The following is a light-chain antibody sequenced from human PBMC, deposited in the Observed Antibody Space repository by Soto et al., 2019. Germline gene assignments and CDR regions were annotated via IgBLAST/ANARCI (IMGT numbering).Light chain of an antibody. CDR1: SSNIGTNT. J-gene: IGLJ1*01. Sequence: QSVQTQPPSASGTPGQRVTISCSGSSSNIGTNTVSWYQHLPGTAPKLLIYNNNQRPSGVPDRFSGSKSGTSASLAISGLQSEDEADYYCAAWDDSLSGHFVFGTGTKLTVL. CDR3: AAWDDSLSGHFV. CDR2: NNN. V-gene: IGLV1-44*01.